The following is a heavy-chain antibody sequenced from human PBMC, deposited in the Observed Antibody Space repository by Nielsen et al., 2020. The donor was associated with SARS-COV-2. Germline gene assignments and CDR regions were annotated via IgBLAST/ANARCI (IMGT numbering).Heavy chain of an antibody. CDR1: GDSIRNSRYY. D-gene: IGHD2/OR15-2a*01. J-gene: IGHJ6*02. CDR3: VRDTLSHGLDV. Sequence: SETLSLTCSVSGDSIRNSRYYWTWVRQLPGRGPEWIGNTHYTGSANYSPSLKSRLSMSLEASRNQFSLSVKSMTAADSAEYYCVRDTLSHGLDVWGQGITVTVSS. CDR2: THYTGSA. V-gene: IGHV4-31*03.